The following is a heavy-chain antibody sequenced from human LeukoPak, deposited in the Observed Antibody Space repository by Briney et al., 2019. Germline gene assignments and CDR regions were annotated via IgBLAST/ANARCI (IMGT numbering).Heavy chain of an antibody. Sequence: GGSLRLSCAASGFTFGTYNMNWVRHAPGKGLEWISSITSSSSYIYYADSVKGRFTISRDNAKNSLYLQMNSLRAEDTAVYYCARESSVVGRNIDYWGQGTLVTVSS. CDR2: ITSSSSYI. D-gene: IGHD1-26*01. J-gene: IGHJ4*02. CDR1: GFTFGTYN. CDR3: ARESSVVGRNIDY. V-gene: IGHV3-21*01.